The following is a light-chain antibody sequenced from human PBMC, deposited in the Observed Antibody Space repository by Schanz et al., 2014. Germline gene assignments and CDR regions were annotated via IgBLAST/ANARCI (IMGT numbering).Light chain of an antibody. CDR3: CSYTTSSTRV. V-gene: IGLV1-40*01. Sequence: QSVLTQPPSVSGAPGQRVTISCTGSSSNIGAGYDVHWYQQLPGTAPKLLIYGNSNRPSGVPDRFSGSKSGTSASLAITGLQAEDEADYYCCSYTTSSTRVFGGGTKLTVL. CDR2: GNS. CDR1: SSNIGAGYD. J-gene: IGLJ3*02.